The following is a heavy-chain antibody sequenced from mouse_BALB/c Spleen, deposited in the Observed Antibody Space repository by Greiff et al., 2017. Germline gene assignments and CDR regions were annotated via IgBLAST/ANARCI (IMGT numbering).Heavy chain of an antibody. D-gene: IGHD1-2*01. CDR3: AQDPHYYGSFAY. CDR1: GFTFSSYT. CDR2: ISSGGGNT. Sequence: EVKVEESGGGLVKPGGSLKLSCAASGFTFSSYTMSWVRQTPEKRLEWVATISSGGGNTYYPDSVKGRFTISRDNAKNNLYLQMSSLRSEDTALYYCAQDPHYYGSFAYWGQGTLVTVSA. V-gene: IGHV5-9*03. J-gene: IGHJ3*01.